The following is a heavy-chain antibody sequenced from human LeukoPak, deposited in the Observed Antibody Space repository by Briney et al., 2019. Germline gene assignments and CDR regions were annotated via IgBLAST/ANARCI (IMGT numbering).Heavy chain of an antibody. D-gene: IGHD1-26*01. Sequence: ASVKVSCKASGYTFNGYYMDWVRQAPGQGREWMGWINPNSGGTNYAQKFQRRVTMTKDTSISTAYMELSRLRSDDTAVYYCARAIGSDLDYWGQGTLVTVSS. CDR2: INPNSGGT. CDR1: GYTFNGYY. J-gene: IGHJ4*02. CDR3: ARAIGSDLDY. V-gene: IGHV1-2*02.